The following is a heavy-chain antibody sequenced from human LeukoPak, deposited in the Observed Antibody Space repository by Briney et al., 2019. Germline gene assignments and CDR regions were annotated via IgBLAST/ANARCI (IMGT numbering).Heavy chain of an antibody. Sequence: GGSLRLSCAASGFTFSNYWMHWVRQAPGKGLVWVSLINSDGSSTIYADSVKGRFTISRDNAKNTLYLQMNSLRAEDTAVYYCARGIWNDPYYWGQGTLVTVSS. J-gene: IGHJ4*02. CDR2: INSDGSST. CDR3: ARGIWNDPYY. CDR1: GFTFSNYW. V-gene: IGHV3-74*01. D-gene: IGHD1-1*01.